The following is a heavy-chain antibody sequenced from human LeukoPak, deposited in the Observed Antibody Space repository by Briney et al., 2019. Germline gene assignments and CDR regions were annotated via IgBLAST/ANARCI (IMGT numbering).Heavy chain of an antibody. CDR2: ISGSGGST. D-gene: IGHD3-9*01. CDR3: AKGILRYFDWFPGY. J-gene: IGHJ4*02. CDR1: GFTFSSYA. V-gene: IGHV3-23*01. Sequence: SGGSLRLSCAASGFTFSSYAMSWVRQAPGKGLEWVSAISGSGGSTYYADSVKGRFTTSRDNSKNTLYLQMNSLRAEDTAVYYCAKGILRYFDWFPGYWGQGTLVIVSS.